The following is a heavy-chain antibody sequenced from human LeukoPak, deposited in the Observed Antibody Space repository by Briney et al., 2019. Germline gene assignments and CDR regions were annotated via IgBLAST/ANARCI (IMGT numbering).Heavy chain of an antibody. CDR3: AGSLGYCTSNVCYLKY. D-gene: IGHD2-8*01. Sequence: ASVKVSCKASGYTFTGYYMHWVRQAPGQGLEWMGWINPNSGGTNYAQKFQGRVTMTRDTSISTAYMELRSLRPDDTAVYYCAGSLGYCTSNVCYLKYWGQGTLVTVSS. CDR2: INPNSGGT. V-gene: IGHV1-2*02. CDR1: GYTFTGYY. J-gene: IGHJ4*02.